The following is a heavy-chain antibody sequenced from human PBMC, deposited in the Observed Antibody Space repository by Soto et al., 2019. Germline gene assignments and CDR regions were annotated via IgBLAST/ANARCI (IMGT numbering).Heavy chain of an antibody. CDR3: AKGRLGRNQGYFDY. J-gene: IGHJ4*02. D-gene: IGHD1-26*01. Sequence: ASVKVSCKASGYTFTSYDINLVRQATGQGLEWMGWMNPNSGNTGYAQKFQGRVTMTRNTSISTAYMELSSLRSEDTAVYYFAKGRLGRNQGYFDYWGQGTLVTVSS. CDR1: GYTFTSYD. V-gene: IGHV1-8*01. CDR2: MNPNSGNT.